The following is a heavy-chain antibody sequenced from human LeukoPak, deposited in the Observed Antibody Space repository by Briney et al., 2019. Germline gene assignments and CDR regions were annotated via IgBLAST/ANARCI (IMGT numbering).Heavy chain of an antibody. CDR2: IIPIFGTA. D-gene: IGHD1-20*01. CDR3: ARGRGPDDNWNPDWFDP. CDR1: GYTFTSYY. V-gene: IGHV1-69*05. J-gene: IGHJ5*02. Sequence: ASVKVSCKASGYTFTSYYMHWVRQAPGQGLEWMGGIIPIFGTANYAQKFQGRVTITTDESTSTAYMELSSLRSEDTAVYYCARGRGPDDNWNPDWFDPWGQGTLVTVSS.